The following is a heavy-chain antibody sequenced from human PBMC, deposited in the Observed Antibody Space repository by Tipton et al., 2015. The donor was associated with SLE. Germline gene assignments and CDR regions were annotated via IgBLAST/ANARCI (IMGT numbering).Heavy chain of an antibody. CDR2: IYYSGST. Sequence: TLSLTCAVSGGSISSSNWWSWARQPPGKGLEWIGSIYYSGSTYYNPSLKSRVTISVDTSKNQFSLKLSSVTAADTAVYYCARELQQLVAFDIWGQGTMVTVSS. CDR3: ARELQQLVAFDI. D-gene: IGHD6-6*01. V-gene: IGHV4-4*02. J-gene: IGHJ3*02. CDR1: GGSISSSNW.